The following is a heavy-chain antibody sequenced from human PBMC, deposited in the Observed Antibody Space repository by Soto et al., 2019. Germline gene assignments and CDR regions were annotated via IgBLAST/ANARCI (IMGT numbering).Heavy chain of an antibody. CDR1: GFTFSSYG. Sequence: QVQLVESGGGVVQPGRSLRLSCAASGFTFSSYGMHWVRQAPGKGLEWVAVISYDGSNKYYADSVKGRFTISRDNYKNTLYLQMNSLRAEDTAVYYCAKDIRFLEWLLYSYGMDVWGQGTTVTVSS. CDR3: AKDIRFLEWLLYSYGMDV. D-gene: IGHD3-3*01. J-gene: IGHJ6*02. CDR2: ISYDGSNK. V-gene: IGHV3-30*18.